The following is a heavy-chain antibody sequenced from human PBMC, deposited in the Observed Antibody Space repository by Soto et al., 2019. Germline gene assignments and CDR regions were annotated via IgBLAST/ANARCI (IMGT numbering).Heavy chain of an antibody. J-gene: IGHJ6*02. CDR2: IFYSVSP. CDR3: ARLSTTVVTPHYYHGMDV. CDR1: SGSISSTIYS. D-gene: IGHD4-17*01. V-gene: IGHV4-39*07. Sequence: PSQTLSLTCPVSSGSISSTIYSWDLLLQPPLKGLEWIGIIFYSVSPNYNPSLNSRVTISVDTSKNQFSLKLSSLSAADTAVYSCARLSTTVVTPHYYHGMDVWGQGTTVTVSS.